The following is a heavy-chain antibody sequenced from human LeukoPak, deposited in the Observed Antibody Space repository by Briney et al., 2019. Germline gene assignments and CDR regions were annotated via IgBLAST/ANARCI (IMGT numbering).Heavy chain of an antibody. CDR3: ARHGRVAATPDY. CDR1: GGSISSSSYY. V-gene: IGHV4-39*01. CDR2: IYHSGIT. D-gene: IGHD2-15*01. J-gene: IGHJ4*02. Sequence: SETLSLTCTVSGGSISSSSYYWGWIRQPPGKGLEWIGSIYHSGITYSNPSLKSRVTLSVDTSKNQFSLKLSSVTAADTAVYYCARHGRVAATPDYWGQGTLVTVSS.